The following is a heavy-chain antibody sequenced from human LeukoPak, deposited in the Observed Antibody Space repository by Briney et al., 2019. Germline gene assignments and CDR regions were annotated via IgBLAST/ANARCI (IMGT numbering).Heavy chain of an antibody. CDR1: GFTFSAYL. V-gene: IGHV3-72*01. J-gene: IGHJ5*02. CDR2: TRNKANSYTT. Sequence: PGGSLRLSCAASGFTFSAYLMSWVRQAPGKGLEWVGRTRNKANSYTTEYAASVKGRFTISRDDSKSIAYLQMNSLKTEDTAVYYCTRDSEGVVVAARWFDPWGQGTLVTVSS. D-gene: IGHD2-15*01. CDR3: TRDSEGVVVAARWFDP.